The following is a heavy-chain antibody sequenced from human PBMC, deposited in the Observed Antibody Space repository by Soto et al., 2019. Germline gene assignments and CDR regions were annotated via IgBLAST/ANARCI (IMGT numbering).Heavy chain of an antibody. Sequence: SETLSLTCTVSGGSISSSYYYWGWIRQPPGKGLEWIGSIYYSGGTYYSPSLKSRVTMSVDTSKNQLSLNLSSVTAADTAVYYCARSLLRGHWYFDFWGRGTLVTVSS. CDR1: GGSISSSYYY. V-gene: IGHV4-39*01. CDR3: ARSLLRGHWYFDF. J-gene: IGHJ2*01. D-gene: IGHD3-10*01. CDR2: IYYSGGT.